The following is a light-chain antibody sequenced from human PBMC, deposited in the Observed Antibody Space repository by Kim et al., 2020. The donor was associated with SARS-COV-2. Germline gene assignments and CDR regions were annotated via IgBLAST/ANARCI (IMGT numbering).Light chain of an antibody. CDR3: QQYDLYPYT. CDR1: HSISTW. J-gene: IGKJ2*01. Sequence: GDRVTIPCRASHSISTWLAWFQQKPGKAPTLLIYKASNLQSGVPSRFSGSGSGTEFTLTISSLQPDDFATYFCQQYDLYPYTFG. V-gene: IGKV1-5*03. CDR2: KAS.